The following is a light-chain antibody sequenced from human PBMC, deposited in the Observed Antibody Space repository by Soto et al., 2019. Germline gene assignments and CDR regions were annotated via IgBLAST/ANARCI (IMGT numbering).Light chain of an antibody. CDR3: QQSYSTPYT. CDR1: QSISSF. V-gene: IGKV1-39*01. J-gene: IGKJ2*01. Sequence: DIQMTQSPSSLSASVGDRVTITCRASQSISSFLNWYQQKPGKAPTLLIYGASSLQSGVPSRFSGSGSGTDFTLTISSLQPEDFATYYCQQSYSTPYTFGQGTKLEIK. CDR2: GAS.